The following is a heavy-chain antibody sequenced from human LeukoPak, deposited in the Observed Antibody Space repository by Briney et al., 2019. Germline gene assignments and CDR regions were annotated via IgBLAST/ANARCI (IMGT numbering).Heavy chain of an antibody. Sequence: GGSLRLSCAASGFTFSSYGMHWVRQAPGKGLEWVAFIRYDGSNKYYADSVKGRFTISRDNSKNTLYLQMNSLRAEDTAVYYCAKDLIGIFARVGAALNFDYWGQGTLVTVSS. CDR2: IRYDGSNK. CDR1: GFTFSSYG. J-gene: IGHJ4*02. D-gene: IGHD1-26*01. CDR3: AKDLIGIFARVGAALNFDY. V-gene: IGHV3-30*02.